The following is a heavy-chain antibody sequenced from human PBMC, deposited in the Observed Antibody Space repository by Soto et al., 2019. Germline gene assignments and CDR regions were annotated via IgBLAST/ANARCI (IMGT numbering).Heavy chain of an antibody. D-gene: IGHD6-13*01. CDR1: GGSISSGGYY. CDR2: IYYSGST. Sequence: QVQLQESGPGLVKPSQTLSLTCTVSGGSISSGGYYWSWIRQHPGKGLEWIGYIYYSGSTYYNPSLTSLVTISVDTSKNQFSLKLSSVTAADTAVYYWANTRRTYSPYTAPGNRGMDVSGQGTTVTVSS. J-gene: IGHJ6*02. V-gene: IGHV4-31*01. CDR3: ANTRRTYSPYTAPGNRGMDV.